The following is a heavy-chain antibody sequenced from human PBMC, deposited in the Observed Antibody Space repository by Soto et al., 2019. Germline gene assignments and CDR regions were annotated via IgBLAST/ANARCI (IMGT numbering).Heavy chain of an antibody. CDR2: ISGSGGST. J-gene: IGHJ3*02. D-gene: IGHD3-16*01. CDR3: AKDGLRDYDYVWGSTIDAFDI. CDR1: GFTFSSYA. Sequence: GGSLRLSCAASGFTFSSYAMSWVRQAPGKGLKWVSGISGSGGSTYYADSVKGRFTISRDNSKNTLYLQMNSLRAEDTAVYNCAKDGLRDYDYVWGSTIDAFDIWGQGTMVTVSS. V-gene: IGHV3-23*01.